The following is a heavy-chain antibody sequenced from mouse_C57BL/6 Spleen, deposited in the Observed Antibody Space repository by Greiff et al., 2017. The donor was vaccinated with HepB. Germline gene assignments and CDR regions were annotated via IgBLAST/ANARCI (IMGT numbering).Heavy chain of an antibody. Sequence: QVQLKQPGAELVKPGASVKMSCKASGYTFTSYWITWVKQRPGQGLEWIGDIYPGSGSTNYNEKFKSKATLTVDTSSSTAYMQLSSLTSEDSAVYYCAREDYDGSSRYFDVWGTGTTVTVSS. CDR1: GYTFTSYW. CDR3: AREDYDGSSRYFDV. V-gene: IGHV1-55*01. J-gene: IGHJ1*03. D-gene: IGHD1-1*01. CDR2: IYPGSGST.